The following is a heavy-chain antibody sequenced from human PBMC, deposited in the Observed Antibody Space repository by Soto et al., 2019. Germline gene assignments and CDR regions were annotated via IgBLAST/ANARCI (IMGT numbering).Heavy chain of an antibody. J-gene: IGHJ5*02. D-gene: IGHD3-9*01. CDR1: GDTFTDFY. Sequence: WASVKVSCKASGDTFTDFYFHWVRQAPGQGLEWMGWINPNSGVINYAPKFRGRVTMTRDTSISTAYMELTSLTSDDTAVYYCARRYRWFDPWGQGTLVTVSS. CDR3: ARRYRWFDP. V-gene: IGHV1-2*07. CDR2: INPNSGVI.